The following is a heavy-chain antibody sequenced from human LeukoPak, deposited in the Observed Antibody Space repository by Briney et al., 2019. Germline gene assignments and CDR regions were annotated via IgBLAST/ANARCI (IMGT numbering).Heavy chain of an antibody. Sequence: GGSLRLSCAASGFTFSSYAIHWVRQAPGKGLEWVALISFDGSNKYYADSVKGRFTISRDNSKNTLYLRMNSLRAEDTAVYYCARGPGAYYYGSGNSFDPWGQGTLVTVSS. V-gene: IGHV3-30*04. J-gene: IGHJ5*02. CDR1: GFTFSSYA. D-gene: IGHD3-10*01. CDR3: ARGPGAYYYGSGNSFDP. CDR2: ISFDGSNK.